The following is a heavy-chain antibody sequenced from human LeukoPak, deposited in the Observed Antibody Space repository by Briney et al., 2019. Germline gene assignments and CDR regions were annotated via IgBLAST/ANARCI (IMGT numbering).Heavy chain of an antibody. CDR3: ARYCGPENYCISY. J-gene: IGHJ4*02. Sequence: PSETLSLTCAVYGASFSTNYWIWIRQPPGKGLEWIGEINHSGTITYKPSLKSRLTISADTSKNHFSLKLSSVTAADTAVYYCARYCGPENYCISYWGQGTLVTVSS. CDR1: GASFSTNY. V-gene: IGHV4-34*01. CDR2: INHSGTI. D-gene: IGHD2-21*01.